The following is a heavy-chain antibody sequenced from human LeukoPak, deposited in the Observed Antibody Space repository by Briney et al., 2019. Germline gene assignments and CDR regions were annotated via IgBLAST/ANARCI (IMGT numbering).Heavy chain of an antibody. CDR2: ISSSGSTI. J-gene: IGHJ6*04. Sequence: GGSLRLSCAASGFTFSSYEMNWVRQAPGKGLEWVSYISSSGSTIYYTDSVKGRFTISRDNAKNSLYLQMNSLRAEDTAVYCCAELGITMIGGVWGKGTTVTISS. CDR1: GFTFSSYE. CDR3: AELGITMIGGV. D-gene: IGHD3-10*02. V-gene: IGHV3-48*03.